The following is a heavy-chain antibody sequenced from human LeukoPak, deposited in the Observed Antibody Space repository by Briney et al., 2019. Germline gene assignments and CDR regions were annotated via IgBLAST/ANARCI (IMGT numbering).Heavy chain of an antibody. D-gene: IGHD3-16*01. Sequence: GESLKISCKASGYTFTSFFIGWVRQMPGQGLEWMGIIYTGDSDTRYSPSFQGQVTISADKSISTAYLQWSSLKASDNAMYFCARHSAAGDTRYFDYWGQGTLVTVSS. CDR1: GYTFTSFF. V-gene: IGHV5-51*01. CDR2: IYTGDSDT. J-gene: IGHJ4*02. CDR3: ARHSAAGDTRYFDY.